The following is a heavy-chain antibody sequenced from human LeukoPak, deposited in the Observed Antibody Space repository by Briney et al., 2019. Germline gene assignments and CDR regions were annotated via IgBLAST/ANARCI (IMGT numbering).Heavy chain of an antibody. CDR1: GGSITSYY. Sequence: SETLSLTCTVSGGSITSYYYTWIRQPPGKGLEWIGYIYYSGNTNYNPSLKSRVTMSLDTSKNQFSLRLTSVTAADTAVYYCAREDSGTSIDYWGQGTLVTVSS. J-gene: IGHJ4*01. D-gene: IGHD1-26*01. CDR3: AREDSGTSIDY. V-gene: IGHV4-59*01. CDR2: IYYSGNT.